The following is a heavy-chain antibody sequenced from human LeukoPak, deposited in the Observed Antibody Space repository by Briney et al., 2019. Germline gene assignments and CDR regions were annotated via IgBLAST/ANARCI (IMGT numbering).Heavy chain of an antibody. V-gene: IGHV4-34*01. CDR1: GGSFSGYY. J-gene: IGHJ5*02. Sequence: ASETLSLTCAVYGGSFSGYYWSWIRQPPGKGLEWIGEINHSGSTNYNPSLKSRVTISVDTSKNQFSLKLSSVTAADTAVYYCARGPGSPTWGQGTLVTVSS. CDR3: ARGPGSPT. CDR2: INHSGST.